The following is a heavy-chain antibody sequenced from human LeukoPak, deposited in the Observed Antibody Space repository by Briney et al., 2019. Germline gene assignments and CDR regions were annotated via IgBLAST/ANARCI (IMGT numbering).Heavy chain of an antibody. CDR3: ARTEWELGPYAFDI. CDR1: GFTFDDYG. CDR2: INWNGGST. D-gene: IGHD7-27*01. V-gene: IGHV3-20*04. J-gene: IGHJ3*02. Sequence: GGSLRLSCAASGFTFDDYGMSWVRQAPAKRLEWGSGINWNGGSTGYADSVKGRFTISRDNAKNSLYLQMNSLTAEDTALYYCARTEWELGPYAFDIWGQGTMVTVSS.